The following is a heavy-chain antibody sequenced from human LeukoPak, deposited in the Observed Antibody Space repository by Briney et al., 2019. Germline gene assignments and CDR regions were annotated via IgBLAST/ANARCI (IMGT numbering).Heavy chain of an antibody. CDR3: ASCGSSAFDY. CDR2: IYYSGNT. CDR1: VGSISSYY. D-gene: IGHD1-26*01. V-gene: IGHV4-59*01. J-gene: IGHJ4*02. Sequence: PETLSLICTVSVGSISSYYWSWTRQPPGKGLEGMGYIYYSGNTNYNPSLKSRVTISVDTSKNQFSLKLSSVTAADTAVYYCASCGSSAFDYWGQRTLVTVSS.